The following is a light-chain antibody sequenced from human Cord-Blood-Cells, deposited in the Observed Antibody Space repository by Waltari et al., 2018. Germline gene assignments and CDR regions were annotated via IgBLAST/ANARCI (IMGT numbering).Light chain of an antibody. Sequence: QSALTAPASESGSPGHSITLPCTGTSSDVGGYNYVAWYQQHPGKAPKLIIYDVSNRPSGLSNRFSGYKSGNTASLTISGLQAEDEADYYCSSYTSSSTLVFGGGTKLTVL. CDR1: SSDVGGYNY. CDR2: DVS. CDR3: SSYTSSSTLV. J-gene: IGLJ2*01. V-gene: IGLV2-14*01.